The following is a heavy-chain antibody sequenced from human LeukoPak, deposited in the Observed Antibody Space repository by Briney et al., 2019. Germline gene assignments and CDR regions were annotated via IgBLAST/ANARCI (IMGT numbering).Heavy chain of an antibody. Sequence: SETLSLTCTVSGGSISSYYWSWIRQPPGKGLEWVGYIYYSGSTNYNPSLKSRVTISVDTSKNQFSLKLSSVTAADTAVYYCARPVPSRLGWFDPWGQGTLVTVSS. J-gene: IGHJ5*02. D-gene: IGHD1-1*01. CDR1: GGSISSYY. CDR3: ARPVPSRLGWFDP. CDR2: IYYSGST. V-gene: IGHV4-59*08.